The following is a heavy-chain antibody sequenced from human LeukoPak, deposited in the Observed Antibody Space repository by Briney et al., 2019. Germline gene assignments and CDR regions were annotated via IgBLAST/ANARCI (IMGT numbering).Heavy chain of an antibody. CDR3: ARVRIQLTSYYFDY. V-gene: IGHV4-31*03. D-gene: IGHD5-18*01. CDR2: IYYGGST. Sequence: SETLSLTCTVSGGSISSGGYYWSWIRQHPGKGLEWIGYIYYGGSTYYNPSLESRVTISVDTSKNQFSLKLSSVTAADTAVYYCARVRIQLTSYYFDYWGQGTLVTVSS. J-gene: IGHJ4*02. CDR1: GGSISSGGYY.